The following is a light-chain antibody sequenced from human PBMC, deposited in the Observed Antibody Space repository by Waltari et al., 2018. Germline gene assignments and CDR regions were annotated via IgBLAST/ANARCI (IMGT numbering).Light chain of an antibody. CDR2: DAS. CDR1: QSVSSY. CDR3: QQRSNWPPT. V-gene: IGKV3-11*01. J-gene: IGKJ4*01. Sequence: EIVLTQSPATLSLSPGERATLSCRASQSVSSYLAWYQQKPGQAPRLLIYDASNRATGIPARFSGSGSGTDVTLTISILEPEDFAVYYCQQRSNWPPTFGGGTKVEIK.